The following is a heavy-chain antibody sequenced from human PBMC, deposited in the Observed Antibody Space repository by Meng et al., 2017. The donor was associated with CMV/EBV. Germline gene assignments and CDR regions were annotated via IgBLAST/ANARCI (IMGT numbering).Heavy chain of an antibody. CDR3: ARDLGDTAIY. D-gene: IGHD5-18*01. V-gene: IGHV1-2*02. CDR1: GYTFTGYY. Sequence: QGQLARAGAEVKKPGASVKVSCKASGYTFTGYYMHWVRQAPGQGLEWMGWINPNSGGTNYAQKFQGRVTMTRDTSISTAYMELSRLRSDDTAVYYCARDLGDTAIYWGQGTLVIVSS. CDR2: INPNSGGT. J-gene: IGHJ4*02.